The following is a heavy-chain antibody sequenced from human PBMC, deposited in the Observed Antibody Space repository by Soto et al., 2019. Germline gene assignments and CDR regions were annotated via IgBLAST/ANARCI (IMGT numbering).Heavy chain of an antibody. J-gene: IGHJ6*02. CDR1: GGSISSSSYY. CDR2: IYYSGST. Sequence: WETLSLTCTVSGGSISSSSYYWGWIRQPPGKGLEWIGSIYYSGSTYYNPSLKSRVTISVDTSKNQFSLKLSSVTAADTAVYYCASGYDILTGYPRGDYYGMDVWGQGTTVTVSS. CDR3: ASGYDILTGYPRGDYYGMDV. V-gene: IGHV4-39*01. D-gene: IGHD3-9*01.